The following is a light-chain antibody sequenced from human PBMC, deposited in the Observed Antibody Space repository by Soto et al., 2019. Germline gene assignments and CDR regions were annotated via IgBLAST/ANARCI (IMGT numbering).Light chain of an antibody. Sequence: IVMTQSPATLSGSLGERATLSCRASQNVGTDVAWYHQKVGQAPRLIIYDASTRATGIPYRISGSGSGTDFTLPIDSLQSEDFAVYYCQQFNDWPRTFGRGTKVEMK. J-gene: IGKJ4*02. V-gene: IGKV3-15*01. CDR2: DAS. CDR1: QNVGTD. CDR3: QQFNDWPRT.